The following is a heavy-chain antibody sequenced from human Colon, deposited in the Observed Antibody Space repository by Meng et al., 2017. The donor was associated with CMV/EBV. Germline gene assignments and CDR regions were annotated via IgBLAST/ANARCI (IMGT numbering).Heavy chain of an antibody. CDR1: GFTFTNAW. CDR2: ISTISGFM. D-gene: IGHD4-11*01. V-gene: IGHV3-21*01. Sequence: GESLKISCAASGFTFTNAWMTWVRQAPGKGLEWVSSISTISGFMYYADSVRGRFTISRDNAKNSVYLQMNSLRAEDTAVYYCARDSNDYSDYAHWFDAWGQGTLVTVSS. J-gene: IGHJ5*02. CDR3: ARDSNDYSDYAHWFDA.